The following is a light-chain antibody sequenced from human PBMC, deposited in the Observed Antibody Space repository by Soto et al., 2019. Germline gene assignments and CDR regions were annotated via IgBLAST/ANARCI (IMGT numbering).Light chain of an antibody. CDR3: SSYTASSSWV. CDR1: SSDVGGYNH. Sequence: QSALTQPPSASGSPGQSVTISCTGTSSDVGGYNHVSWYQQHPGKAPKLMIYEVSKRPSGVPDRFAGSKSGNTASQTVSGLQAEDEADYDCSSYTASSSWVFGGGTKLTVL. CDR2: EVS. V-gene: IGLV2-8*01. J-gene: IGLJ3*02.